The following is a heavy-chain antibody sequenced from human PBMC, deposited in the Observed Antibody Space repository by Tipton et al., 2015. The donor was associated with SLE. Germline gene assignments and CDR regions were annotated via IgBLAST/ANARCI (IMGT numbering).Heavy chain of an antibody. CDR1: GHSISSGAYY. V-gene: IGHV4-31*03. CDR2: IYYTGST. Sequence: TLSLTCTVSGHSISSGAYYWNWIRQHPGNALEWIGYIYYTGSTSYNPSLKSRLTMSVDTSKNQFSLQLSSVTAADTAVYYCASLAIGEGGFDFWGQGILVTVSS. CDR3: ASLAIGEGGFDF. J-gene: IGHJ4*02. D-gene: IGHD3-10*01.